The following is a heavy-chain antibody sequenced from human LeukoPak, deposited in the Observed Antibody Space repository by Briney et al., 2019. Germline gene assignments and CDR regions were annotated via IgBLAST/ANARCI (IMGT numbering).Heavy chain of an antibody. V-gene: IGHV4-39*01. D-gene: IGHD3-22*01. Sequence: PSETLSLTCTVSGGSISSSSYYWGWIRQPPGKGLEWIGSIYYSGSTYYNPSLKSRVTISVDTSRNQSSLKLSSVTAADTAVYYCAGGATYDSSGYYRYWGQGTLVTVSS. CDR2: IYYSGST. CDR3: AGGATYDSSGYYRY. J-gene: IGHJ4*02. CDR1: GGSISSSSYY.